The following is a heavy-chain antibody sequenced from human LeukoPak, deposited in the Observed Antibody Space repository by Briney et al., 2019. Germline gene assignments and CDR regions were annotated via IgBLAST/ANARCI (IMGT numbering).Heavy chain of an antibody. CDR2: VYYSGST. CDR3: ARGYNWFDP. CDR1: GGSISTYY. V-gene: IGHV4-59*01. J-gene: IGHJ5*02. Sequence: KPSETLSLTCTVSGGSISTYYWSWIRQPPGKGLEWIGYVYYSGSTNSNPSLKSRVTISVDTSKNQFSLKVSSVTAADTAIYYCARGYNWFDPWGQGTLVTVSS.